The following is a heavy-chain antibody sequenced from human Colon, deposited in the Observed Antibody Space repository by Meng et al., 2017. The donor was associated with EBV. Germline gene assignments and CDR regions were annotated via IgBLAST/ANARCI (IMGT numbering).Heavy chain of an antibody. D-gene: IGHD4-17*01. CDR3: ARYGDYAPKE. J-gene: IGHJ4*02. Sequence: EVQLVESGXGLIQPXGYLRLSCAASGFTVRSYYMTWVRQAPGKGLEWVAVIYSGGGTYLADSVKGRFTISRDNSKNTLYLQMNSLRAEDTAVYYCARYGDYAPKEWGQGTLGTVSS. CDR1: GFTVRSYY. V-gene: IGHV3-53*01. CDR2: IYSGGGT.